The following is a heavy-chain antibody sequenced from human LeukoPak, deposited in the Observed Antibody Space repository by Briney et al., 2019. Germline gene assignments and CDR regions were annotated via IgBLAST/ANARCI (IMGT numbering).Heavy chain of an antibody. V-gene: IGHV3-53*04. J-gene: IGHJ4*02. D-gene: IGHD3-9*01. Sequence: GGSLRLSCAASGFTVSSNYMSWVRQAPGKGLEWVSVIYSGGSTYYADSVKGRFTISRHNSKNTLYLQMNSLRAEDTAVYYCARHGWYYDILTGYRREYYFDYWGQGTLVTVSS. CDR3: ARHGWYYDILTGYRREYYFDY. CDR2: IYSGGST. CDR1: GFTVSSNY.